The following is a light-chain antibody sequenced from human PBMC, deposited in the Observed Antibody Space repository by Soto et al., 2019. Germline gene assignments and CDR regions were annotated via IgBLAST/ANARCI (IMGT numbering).Light chain of an antibody. J-gene: IGLJ3*02. CDR2: EVS. Sequence: QSALTQPASVSGSPGQSITISCTGASSDVGNCNCVSWYQQHPGKAPKLMIYEVSNRPSGVSDRFSGSKAGNTASLTISGLQAEDEADYYCSSFTTSSTWVFGGGTKQTVL. CDR1: SSDVGNCNC. CDR3: SSFTTSSTWV. V-gene: IGLV2-14*01.